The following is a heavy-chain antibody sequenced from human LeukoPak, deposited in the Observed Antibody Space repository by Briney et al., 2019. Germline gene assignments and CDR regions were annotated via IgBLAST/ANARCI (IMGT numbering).Heavy chain of an antibody. CDR1: GGSINSGSYY. D-gene: IGHD5-18*01. Sequence: SETLSLTCTVSGGSINSGSYYWSWIRQPAGKGLEWIGRIYASGSTDYNPSLKSRVTISLDTSKNQFSLKLNSVTAADTAVYYCARGGGYSYGYVGDYWGQGTLVTVSS. J-gene: IGHJ4*02. V-gene: IGHV4-61*02. CDR2: IYASGST. CDR3: ARGGGYSYGYVGDY.